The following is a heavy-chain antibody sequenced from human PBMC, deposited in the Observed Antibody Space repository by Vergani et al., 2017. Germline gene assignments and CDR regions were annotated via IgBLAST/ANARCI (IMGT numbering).Heavy chain of an antibody. CDR1: GFSFNTYG. J-gene: IGHJ4*02. V-gene: IGHV3-30*02. CDR3: AKDGRENSDYGYFDY. CDR2: IGYDGRIK. D-gene: IGHD4-17*01. Sequence: VQLVESGGGFVQPGGSLRLYCATSGFSFNTYGAHWVRQAPGKGLEWVAFIGYDGRIKYNVDSVKGRFTISRDTSKKTLSLQMRSLRADDTAVYYCAKDGRENSDYGYFDYWGQGTLVTVSS.